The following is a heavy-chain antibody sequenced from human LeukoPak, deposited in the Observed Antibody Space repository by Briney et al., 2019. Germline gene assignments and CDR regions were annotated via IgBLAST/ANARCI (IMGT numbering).Heavy chain of an antibody. CDR1: GFTFSSYG. CDR3: AKAPVTSCRGAFCYPFDS. CDR2: ISGSGGSK. Sequence: PGGTLRLSCAASGFTFSSYGMRWVRQAPGKGLEWVSAISGSGGSKYYADSVRGRFAISRDNSRNTMYLQMNSLGVEDAAVYYCAKAPVTSCRGAFCYPFDSWGQGTLVTVSS. J-gene: IGHJ4*02. D-gene: IGHD2-15*01. V-gene: IGHV3-23*01.